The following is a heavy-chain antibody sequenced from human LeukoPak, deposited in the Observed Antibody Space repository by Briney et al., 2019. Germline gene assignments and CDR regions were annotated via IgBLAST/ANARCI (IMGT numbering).Heavy chain of an antibody. J-gene: IGHJ6*02. CDR1: GFSFSSYW. Sequence: GGSLRLSCAASGFSFSSYWMSWVRQAPGKGLEWVANVKQDGSEKFYVDPVKGRFTTSRDNAKNSLYLQMNGLRAEDTAVYYCARFATVEMATIIYYYYGMDVWGQGTTVTVSS. V-gene: IGHV3-7*01. CDR3: ARFATVEMATIIYYYYGMDV. CDR2: VKQDGSEK. D-gene: IGHD5-24*01.